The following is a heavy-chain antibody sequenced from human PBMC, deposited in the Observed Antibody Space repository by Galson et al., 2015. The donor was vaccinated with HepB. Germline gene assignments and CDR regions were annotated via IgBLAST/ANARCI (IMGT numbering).Heavy chain of an antibody. CDR1: GFTFSYAW. D-gene: IGHD6-19*01. CDR3: ATDLRSGRNGWHGAFDT. Sequence: SLRLSCAASGFTFSYAWMNWVRQAPGKGLEWVGRIKSNTDGGAADYAAPVKGRFTISRDDSKNTLYLQLNSLKSEDTAVYYCATDLRSGRNGWHGAFDTWGQGTMVTVSS. J-gene: IGHJ3*02. V-gene: IGHV3-15*01. CDR2: IKSNTDGGAA.